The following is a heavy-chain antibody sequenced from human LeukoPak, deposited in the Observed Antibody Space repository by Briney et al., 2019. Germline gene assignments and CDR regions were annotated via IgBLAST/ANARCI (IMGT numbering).Heavy chain of an antibody. V-gene: IGHV3-30*01. CDR2: ISYDGSNK. CDR3: ASTYSSGWSKPFDY. Sequence: GGSLRLSCAASGFTFSSYTMHWVRQAPGKGLEWVAVISYDGSNKYYADSVKGRFTISRDNSKNTLDVQMNSLRAEDTAVYYCASTYSSGWSKPFDYWGQGTLVTVSP. J-gene: IGHJ4*02. D-gene: IGHD6-19*01. CDR1: GFTFSSYT.